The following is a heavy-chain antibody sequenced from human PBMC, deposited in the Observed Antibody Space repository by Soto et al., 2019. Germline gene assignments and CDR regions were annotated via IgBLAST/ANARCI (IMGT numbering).Heavy chain of an antibody. D-gene: IGHD6-13*01. V-gene: IGHV1-2*06. CDR3: ALERQLNSPSAGVDI. CDR1: AFTVYY. J-gene: IGHJ3*02. Sequence: QVQLIQSGAEGKKPGASMKVSCKASAFTVYYFHWVRQAPGQGLEWMGRINPNTGVTDYAQRFQGSVTMTTDTSITTAFMDLSNVDFADTAVYYCALERQLNSPSAGVDIWGKATMVTVSS. CDR2: INPNTGVT.